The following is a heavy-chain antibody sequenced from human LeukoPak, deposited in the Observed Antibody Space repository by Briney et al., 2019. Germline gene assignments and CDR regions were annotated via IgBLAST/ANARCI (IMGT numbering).Heavy chain of an antibody. CDR3: ARPHSSGWYLGLWL. J-gene: IGHJ4*02. V-gene: IGHV1-18*01. CDR2: ISTYNGNT. CDR1: GYSFTSYG. D-gene: IGHD6-19*01. Sequence: ASVKVSCKASGYSFTSYGISWVRQAPGQGLEWMGWISTYNGNTNYAQKLQSRVTMATDTSTTTAYMELRSLTSDDTAVYYCARPHSSGWYLGLWLWGQGTLVTVSS.